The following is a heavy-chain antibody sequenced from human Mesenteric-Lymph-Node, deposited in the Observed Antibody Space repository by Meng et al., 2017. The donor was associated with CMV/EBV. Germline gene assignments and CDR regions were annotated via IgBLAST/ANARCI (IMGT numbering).Heavy chain of an antibody. J-gene: IGHJ4*02. CDR3: ARAGLGYCTSTNCLGTHDS. Sequence: GSLRLPCGVYDGSFSGYYWSWIRQPPGKGLEWIGEVTHSGTTNYNPSLKSRVTISIDTSKNQFSLKLTSVTAADTAVYYCARAGLGYCTSTNCLGTHDSWGQGTLVTVSS. D-gene: IGHD2-2*01. CDR2: VTHSGTT. V-gene: IGHV4-34*01. CDR1: DGSFSGYY.